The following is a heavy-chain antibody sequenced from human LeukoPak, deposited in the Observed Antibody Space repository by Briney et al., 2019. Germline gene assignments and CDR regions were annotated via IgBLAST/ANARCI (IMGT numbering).Heavy chain of an antibody. CDR3: TTGPRYAYEW. D-gene: IGHD3-16*01. Sequence: PGGSLRLSCAASGMTFSNHWMHWVRQAPGKGLVWVSLIKTDGLTTIYADSVRGRFTISRDNAKSTLYLQMNSLRAEDTAIYYRTTGPRYAYEWWGQGTVVTVSS. J-gene: IGHJ4*02. V-gene: IGHV3-74*01. CDR1: GMTFSNHW. CDR2: IKTDGLTT.